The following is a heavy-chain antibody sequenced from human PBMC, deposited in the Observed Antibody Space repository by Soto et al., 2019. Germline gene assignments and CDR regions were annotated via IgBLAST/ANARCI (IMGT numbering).Heavy chain of an antibody. Sequence: ASGKVSCKASGYTFTGYYMHWVRQAPGQGLEWMGWINPNSGGTNYAQKFQGWVTMTRDTSISTAYMELSRLRSDDTAVYYCARGPDIVVVVAATHFDYWGQGTLVTVSS. CDR2: INPNSGGT. CDR3: ARGPDIVVVVAATHFDY. D-gene: IGHD2-15*01. V-gene: IGHV1-2*04. CDR1: GYTFTGYY. J-gene: IGHJ4*02.